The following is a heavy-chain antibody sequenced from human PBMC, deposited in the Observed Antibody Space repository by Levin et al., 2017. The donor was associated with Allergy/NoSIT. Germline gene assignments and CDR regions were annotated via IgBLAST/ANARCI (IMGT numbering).Heavy chain of an antibody. D-gene: IGHD6-19*01. CDR3: ARVLDVREWLVFDY. J-gene: IGHJ4*02. V-gene: IGHV1-69*01. Sequence: KISCKASGGTFSSYAISWVRQAPGQGLEWMGGIIPIFGTANYAQKFQGRVTITADESTSTAYMELGSLRSEDPAVYYCARVLDVREWLVFDYWGQGTLVTVSS. CDR1: GGTFSSYA. CDR2: IIPIFGTA.